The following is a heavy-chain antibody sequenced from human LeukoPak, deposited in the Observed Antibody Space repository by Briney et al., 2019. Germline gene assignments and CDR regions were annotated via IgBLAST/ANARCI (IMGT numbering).Heavy chain of an antibody. CDR3: ARRPGGRYYDY. V-gene: IGHV3-64*01. CDR1: GFTFSSYA. D-gene: IGHD3-10*01. Sequence: GGSLRLSCAASGFTFSSYAMHWVRQAPGKGLEYVSAITTNGGSTYYANSVKGRFTISRDNSKNTLYLQMGSLRAEDMAVYYCARRPGGRYYDYWGQGALVTVSS. J-gene: IGHJ4*02. CDR2: ITTNGGST.